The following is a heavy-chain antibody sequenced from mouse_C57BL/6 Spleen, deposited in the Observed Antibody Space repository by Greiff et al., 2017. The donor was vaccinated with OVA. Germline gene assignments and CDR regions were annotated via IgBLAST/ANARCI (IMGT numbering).Heavy chain of an antibody. Sequence: VNVVESGAELVRPGASVTLSCKASGYTFTDYEMHWVKQTPVHGLEWIGAIDPETGGTAYNQKFKGKAILTADKSSSTAYMELRSLTSEDSAVYYCTRKKLGRDYAMDYWGQGTSVTVSS. CDR3: TRKKLGRDYAMDY. CDR1: GYTFTDYE. J-gene: IGHJ4*01. CDR2: IDPETGGT. D-gene: IGHD4-1*01. V-gene: IGHV1-15*01.